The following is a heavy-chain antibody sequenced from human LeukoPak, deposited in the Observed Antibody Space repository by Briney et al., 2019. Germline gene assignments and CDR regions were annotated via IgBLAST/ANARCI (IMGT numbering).Heavy chain of an antibody. V-gene: IGHV3-23*01. Sequence: GGSLRLSCAASGFTFSSIAMGWVRQAPDKGLEWVSTISGSGGGTYYADSVKGRFTISRDDSKNTLYLQMNSLRADDTAVYYCAKDLGRYRNNFFDYWGQGNLVTVSS. J-gene: IGHJ4*02. CDR3: AKDLGRYRNNFFDY. CDR2: ISGSGGGT. CDR1: GFTFSSIA. D-gene: IGHD1-26*01.